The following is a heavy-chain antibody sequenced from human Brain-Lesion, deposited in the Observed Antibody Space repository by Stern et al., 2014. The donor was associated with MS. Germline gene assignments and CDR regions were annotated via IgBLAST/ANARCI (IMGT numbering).Heavy chain of an antibody. Sequence: QLQLQESGPGLVKPSQTLSLSCTVSGGSISSGGYYWSWIRQPAGKGLEWIGRIFNSGSPSYTPPLKSRVPISIDPSKTQFSLRLNPMTAADTAVYYCARGRVVPGFQYYATDVWGQGTTVIVSS. V-gene: IGHV4-61*02. CDR2: IFNSGSP. D-gene: IGHD2-2*01. CDR3: ARGRVVPGFQYYATDV. CDR1: GGSISSGGYY. J-gene: IGHJ6*02.